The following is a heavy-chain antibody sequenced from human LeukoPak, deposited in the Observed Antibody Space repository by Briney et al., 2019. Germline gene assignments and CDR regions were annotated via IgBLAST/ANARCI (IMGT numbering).Heavy chain of an antibody. CDR3: VPGIYYYFHY. CDR2: ITSDGSST. D-gene: IGHD1-26*01. J-gene: IGHJ4*02. V-gene: IGHV3-74*01. Sequence: PGGSLRLSCAASGLTFSDYWMHWVRQAPGKGLVWVSRITSDGSSTTYADSVKGRFTISRDNAKNTLYLQMNSLRVEDAAVYYCVPGIYYYFHYRGQGTLVTVSS. CDR1: GLTFSDYW.